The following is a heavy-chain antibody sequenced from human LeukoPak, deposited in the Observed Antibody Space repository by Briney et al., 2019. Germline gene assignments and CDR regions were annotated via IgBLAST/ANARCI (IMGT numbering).Heavy chain of an antibody. V-gene: IGHV3-15*01. Sequence: GGSLRLSCAASGFTFTYAWMSWVRQAPGKGREWVGRIKSETDGGTTAYGSPVKGRFTISRDDSKKTLFLQINTLKTEDTAIYYCTISGSHIDYWGQGTLVTVSS. CDR1: GFTFTYAW. CDR2: IKSETDGGTT. CDR3: TISGSHIDY. D-gene: IGHD1-26*01. J-gene: IGHJ4*02.